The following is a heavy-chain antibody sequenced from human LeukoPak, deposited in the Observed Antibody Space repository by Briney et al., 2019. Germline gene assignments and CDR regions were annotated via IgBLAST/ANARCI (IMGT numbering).Heavy chain of an antibody. J-gene: IGHJ4*02. V-gene: IGHV3-23*01. Sequence: GGSLRLSCAASGFTFSSFAMAWVRQAPGKGLEWVSAFSGGGTTTFYADSVKGRFTISRDNSKNTLYLQMNSLRGEDSAVYFCAKDRIAVTTSDYFDEWGQGTLVTVSP. CDR2: FSGGGTTT. CDR3: AKDRIAVTTSDYFDE. D-gene: IGHD4-17*01. CDR1: GFTFSSFA.